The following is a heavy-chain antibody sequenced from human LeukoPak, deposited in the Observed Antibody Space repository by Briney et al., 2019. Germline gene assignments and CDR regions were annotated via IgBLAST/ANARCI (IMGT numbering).Heavy chain of an antibody. CDR3: ARGMRSYGRFDS. Sequence: SETLSLTCTVSGGSISSYYWSWIRQPPGKGLEWIGYIYKSGGTNYNPSLESRVTISVDTSKDQFFLKLSSLTAADTAVYYCARGMRSYGRFDSWGQGTLVTVSS. CDR1: GGSISSYY. CDR2: IYKSGGT. D-gene: IGHD4-17*01. V-gene: IGHV4-59*01. J-gene: IGHJ4*02.